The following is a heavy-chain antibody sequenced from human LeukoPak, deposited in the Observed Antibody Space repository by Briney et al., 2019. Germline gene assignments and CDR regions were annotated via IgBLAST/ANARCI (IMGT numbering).Heavy chain of an antibody. CDR3: ASNLYGSGNYFAY. CDR1: GGSISNYY. Sequence: SETLSLTCTVSGGSISNYYWNWIRQPPGKGLEWMGYIYYSGTTNYNPSLKSRVSMSVDTSKNQFFLYLTSVTAADTAVYYCASNLYGSGNYFAYWGQGTLVTVS. CDR2: IYYSGTT. J-gene: IGHJ4*02. D-gene: IGHD3-10*01. V-gene: IGHV4-59*08.